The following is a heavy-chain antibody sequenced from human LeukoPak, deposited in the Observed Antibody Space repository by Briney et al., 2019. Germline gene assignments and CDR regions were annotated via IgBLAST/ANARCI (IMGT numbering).Heavy chain of an antibody. D-gene: IGHD3-10*01. J-gene: IGHJ6*02. CDR2: INPNSGGT. CDR1: GYTFTGYY. CDR3: ARVSRYYYGSGSPYAYYGMDV. V-gene: IGHV1-2*02. Sequence: GASVKVSCKASGYTFTGYYMHCVRQAPGQGLEWMGWINPNSGGTNYAQKFQGRVTMTRDTSISTAYMELSRLRSDDTAVYYCARVSRYYYGSGSPYAYYGMDVWGQGTTVTVSS.